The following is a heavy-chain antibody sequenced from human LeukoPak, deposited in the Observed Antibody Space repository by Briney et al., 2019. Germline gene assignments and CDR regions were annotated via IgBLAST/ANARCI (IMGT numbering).Heavy chain of an antibody. CDR1: GASFSGYY. CDR2: INHRGST. CDR3: AIKLPITYYYGSGSHHWFDA. J-gene: IGHJ5*02. V-gene: IGHV4-34*01. Sequence: SETLSLTCVVYGASFSGYYWSWIRQPPGKGLGWIGEINHRGSTNYNPSLKTRVNISVDTSKNQFSLTLSSVTAADTAVYYCAIKLPITYYYGSGSHHWFDAWGQGTLVTVSS. D-gene: IGHD3-10*01.